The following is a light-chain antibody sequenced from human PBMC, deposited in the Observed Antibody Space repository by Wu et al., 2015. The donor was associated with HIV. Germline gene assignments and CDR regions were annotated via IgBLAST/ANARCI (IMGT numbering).Light chain of an antibody. CDR1: QSVRNY. V-gene: IGKV3-11*01. Sequence: EIVLTQSPATLSLSPGERATLSCRASQSVRNYLAWFQQKPGQAPRLLIYGSSNRATGVPVKFSGSGSGTDFTLTINSLEPEDFAVYYCQQRSNWPWTFGQGTKVEMK. J-gene: IGKJ1*01. CDR2: GSS. CDR3: QQRSNWPWT.